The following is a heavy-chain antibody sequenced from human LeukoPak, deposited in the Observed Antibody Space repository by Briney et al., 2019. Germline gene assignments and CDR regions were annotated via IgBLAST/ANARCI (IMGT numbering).Heavy chain of an antibody. V-gene: IGHV3-48*03. D-gene: IGHD6-19*01. Sequence: GGSLRLSCVASGFTFSNYEMNWVRQAPGKGLEWVSYISSSGSTTYYADSVKGRFTISRDNAKNSLYLQMNSLRGEDTALYYCARGGAVAGLYWGQGTLVTVSS. CDR1: GFTFSNYE. J-gene: IGHJ4*02. CDR3: ARGGAVAGLY. CDR2: ISSSGSTT.